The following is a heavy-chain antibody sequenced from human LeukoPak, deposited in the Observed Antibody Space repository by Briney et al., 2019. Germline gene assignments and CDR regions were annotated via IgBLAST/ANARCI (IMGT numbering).Heavy chain of an antibody. V-gene: IGHV3-53*01. CDR1: GFSVSSNY. Sequence: GGSLRLSRAASGFSVSSNYISWGRHAPGKGLEWVSVIYSGGSRKYGDSVKARFTIARDNSKNTVYVQMNRPRAADPAVYYCARATLDNWGQGTLVTVSS. J-gene: IGHJ4*02. CDR2: IYSGGSR. CDR3: ARATLDN.